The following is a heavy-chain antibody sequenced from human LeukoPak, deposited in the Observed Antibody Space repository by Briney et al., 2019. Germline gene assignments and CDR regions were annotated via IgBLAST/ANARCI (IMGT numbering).Heavy chain of an antibody. CDR3: ARGRAVWGRLDY. CDR2: INHSGST. CDR1: GGSFSGYY. V-gene: IGHV4-34*01. D-gene: IGHD3-16*01. J-gene: IGHJ4*02. Sequence: PSETLSLTCAVYGGSFSGYYWSWIRQPPGKGLEWIGEINHSGSTNYNPSLKSRVTISVDTSKNQFSLKLSSVTAADTAVYYCARGRAVWGRLDYWGQGTLVTVSS.